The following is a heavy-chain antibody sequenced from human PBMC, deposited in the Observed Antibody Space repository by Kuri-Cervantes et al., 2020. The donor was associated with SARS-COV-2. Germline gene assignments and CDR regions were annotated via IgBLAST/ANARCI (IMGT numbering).Heavy chain of an antibody. CDR1: GYSFTTYG. CDR2: IIPIFGTA. D-gene: IGHD6-6*01. V-gene: IGHV1-69*13. Sequence: SVKVSCKASGYSFTTYGMNWVPQAPGQGLEWMGGIIPIFGTANYAQKFQGRVTITADESTSTAYMELSSLRSEDTAVYYCARPVWWYSSSPADYYYGMDVWGQGTTVTVSS. CDR3: ARPVWWYSSSPADYYYGMDV. J-gene: IGHJ6*02.